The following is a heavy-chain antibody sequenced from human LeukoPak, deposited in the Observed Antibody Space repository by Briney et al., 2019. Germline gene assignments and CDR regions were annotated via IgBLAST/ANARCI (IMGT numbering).Heavy chain of an antibody. V-gene: IGHV3-74*01. CDR3: VSFYETY. Sequence: GGSLRLSCAASGNYWMHWVRQAPGEGLVWVSHINSDGSWTSYADSVKGRFTISKDNAKNTVYLQMNSLRAEDTAVYYCVSFYETYWGRGTLVTVSS. D-gene: IGHD2/OR15-2a*01. J-gene: IGHJ4*02. CDR1: GNYW. CDR2: INSDGSWT.